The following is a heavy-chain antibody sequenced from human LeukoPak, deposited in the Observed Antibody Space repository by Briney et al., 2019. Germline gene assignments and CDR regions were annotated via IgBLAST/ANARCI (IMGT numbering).Heavy chain of an antibody. Sequence: PGGSLRLSCEASGFTFSSYYMIWVRQAPGKGPEWVSVVSVSGDWTYYADSVKGRFTISRDNSKNTLYLQMNSLRAEDTAVYYCANYRQSITAAGSPREFADYWGQGTLVTVSS. J-gene: IGHJ4*02. CDR2: VSVSGDWT. V-gene: IGHV3-23*01. D-gene: IGHD6-13*01. CDR3: ANYRQSITAAGSPREFADY. CDR1: GFTFSSYY.